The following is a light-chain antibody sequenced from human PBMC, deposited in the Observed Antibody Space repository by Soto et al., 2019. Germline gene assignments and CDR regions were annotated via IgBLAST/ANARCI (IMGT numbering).Light chain of an antibody. CDR3: QQYGSSPNT. CDR1: QSVSSSY. Sequence: EIVLTQSPGTLSLSPGERATLSCRASQSVSSSYLAWYQQKPGQAPRLLIYGASSRATGLPDRFSGSGSGTDFTLTISGLEPEDFAVYYCQQYGSSPNTFGQGTKLEIK. CDR2: GAS. V-gene: IGKV3-20*01. J-gene: IGKJ2*01.